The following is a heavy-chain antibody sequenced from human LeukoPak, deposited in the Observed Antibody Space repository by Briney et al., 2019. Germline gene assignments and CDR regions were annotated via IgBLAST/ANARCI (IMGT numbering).Heavy chain of an antibody. CDR3: ARRGRVHQLLYRGIRFDY. D-gene: IGHD2-2*02. CDR2: INHSGST. J-gene: IGHJ4*02. Sequence: SETLSLTCAVYGGSFSGYYWSWIRQPPGKGLEWIGEINHSGSTNYNPSLKSRVTISVDTSKNQFSLKLSSVTAADTAVYYCARRGRVHQLLYRGIRFDYWGQGTLVTVSS. CDR1: GGSFSGYY. V-gene: IGHV4-34*01.